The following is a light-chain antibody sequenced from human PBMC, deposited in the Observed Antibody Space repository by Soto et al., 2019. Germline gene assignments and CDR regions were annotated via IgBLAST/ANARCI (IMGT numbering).Light chain of an antibody. CDR1: SSNIGANYD. J-gene: IGLJ2*01. V-gene: IGLV1-40*01. CDR2: GNS. Sequence: QSVLTQPPSVSGAPGQRVTISCTGSSSNIGANYDVHWYQQRPGTAPKLLIFGNSNRPSGVPDRFSGSKSGTSASLAITGLQAEDEGDYYCAVWDDSVFGKIFGGGTKLTVL. CDR3: AVWDDSVFGKI.